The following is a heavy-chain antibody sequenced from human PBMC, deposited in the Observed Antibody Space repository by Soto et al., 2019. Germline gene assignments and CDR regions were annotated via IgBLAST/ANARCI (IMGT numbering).Heavy chain of an antibody. V-gene: IGHV1-69*06. J-gene: IGHJ3*02. CDR1: GGTLSDHG. CDR3: ARGVYGSGNYYTGPSAFDI. D-gene: IGHD3-10*01. CDR2: TIPVFNTA. Sequence: QVQLEQSGAEVKKPGSSVKISCKASGGTLSDHGVSWLRQAPGQGLEWVGGTIPVFNTANYAPKFQGRVTIAAEKSTNIAYMELGSLRSDDTAFYYCARGVYGSGNYYTGPSAFDIWGQGTLVIVSS.